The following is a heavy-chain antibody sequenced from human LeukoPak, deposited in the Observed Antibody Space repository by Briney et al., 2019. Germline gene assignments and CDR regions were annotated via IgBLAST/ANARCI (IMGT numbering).Heavy chain of an antibody. J-gene: IGHJ4*02. CDR3: AMRDGIFGVVTLDY. CDR2: ISGSGGST. CDR1: GFTFSSYA. Sequence: GGSLRLSCAASGFTFSSYAMSWVRQAPGKGLEWVSAISGSGGSTYYADSVKGRFTISRDNSKNTLYLQMNSLRAEDTAVYYCAMRDGIFGVVTLDYWGQGTLVSVS. D-gene: IGHD3-3*01. V-gene: IGHV3-23*01.